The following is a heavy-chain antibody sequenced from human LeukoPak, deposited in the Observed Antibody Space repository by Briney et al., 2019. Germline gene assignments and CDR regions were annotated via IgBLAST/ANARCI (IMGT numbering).Heavy chain of an antibody. CDR2: IWYDGSNK. V-gene: IGHV3-33*06. CDR3: AKCTQPLYYYSYMDV. J-gene: IGHJ6*03. Sequence: PGGSLRLSCAASGFTFSSFGMHWVRQAPGKRLEWVALIWYDGSNKYYTDSVKGRFTISRDNSKSTLYLQMNSLRAEDTAVYYCAKCTQPLYYYSYMDVWGKGTTVTVSS. CDR1: GFTFSSFG. D-gene: IGHD2-2*01.